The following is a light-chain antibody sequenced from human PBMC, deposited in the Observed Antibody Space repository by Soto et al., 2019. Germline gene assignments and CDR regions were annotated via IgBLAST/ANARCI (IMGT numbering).Light chain of an antibody. CDR2: ATS. CDR1: QDVGRW. J-gene: IGKJ5*01. V-gene: IGKV1D-12*01. CDR3: QKARSFPVT. Sequence: DIQMTHSPSSLSASVLYTVSITFRSSQDVGRWLSLYQQKPGKAPKILIFATSTLQSGVPSRFSGSGSGTDFTLTITSLQSEDFATYYCQKARSFPVTFGQGTRLEIK.